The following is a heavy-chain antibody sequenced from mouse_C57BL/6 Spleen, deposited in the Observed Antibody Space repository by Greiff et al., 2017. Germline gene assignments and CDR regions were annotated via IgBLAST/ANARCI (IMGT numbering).Heavy chain of an antibody. V-gene: IGHV1-59*01. Sequence: QVQLQQSGAELVRPGTSVKLSCKASGYTFTSYWMHWVKQRPGQGLEWIGVIDPSDSYTNYNQKFKGKATLTVDTSSSTSYMQLSSLTSEDSAVYYCARSAYSNVYDYWGQGTTLTVSS. D-gene: IGHD2-5*01. CDR1: GYTFTSYW. J-gene: IGHJ2*01. CDR2: IDPSDSYT. CDR3: ARSAYSNVYDY.